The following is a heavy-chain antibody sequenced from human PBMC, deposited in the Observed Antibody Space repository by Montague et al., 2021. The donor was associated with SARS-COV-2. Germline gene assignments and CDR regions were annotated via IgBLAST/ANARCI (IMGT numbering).Heavy chain of an antibody. J-gene: IGHJ3*02. CDR3: ARHGLAGITIFGVVTPRGGFDI. Sequence: SETLSLTSTVSGGSISSSSYYWGWIRQPPGKGLEWIGSIYYSGSTYYNPSLKSRVTISVDTSKNQFSLKLSSVTAADTAVYYCARHGLAGITIFGVVTPRGGFDIWGQGTMDTVSS. V-gene: IGHV4-39*01. D-gene: IGHD3-3*01. CDR2: IYYSGST. CDR1: GGSISSSSYY.